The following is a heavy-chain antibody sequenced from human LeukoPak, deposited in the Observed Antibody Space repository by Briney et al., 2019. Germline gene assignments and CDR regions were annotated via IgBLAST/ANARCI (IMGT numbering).Heavy chain of an antibody. CDR3: ARQIARGLWAFDS. D-gene: IGHD1-26*01. J-gene: IGHJ4*02. CDR1: GASISSADHW. V-gene: IGHV4-39*01. CDR2: IYDSGSI. Sequence: SETLSLTCAVSGASISSADHWRAWLRQWPGMGLDGISSIYDSGSIYYNPTLKSRLTISVDTSRHQFSLRLNSLTAAETAVYYCARQIARGLWAFDSWGQGSLVTVTS.